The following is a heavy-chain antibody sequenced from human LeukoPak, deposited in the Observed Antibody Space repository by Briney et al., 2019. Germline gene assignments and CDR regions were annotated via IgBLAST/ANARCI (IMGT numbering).Heavy chain of an antibody. CDR3: AKAADCSGISCYLRWFDP. J-gene: IGHJ5*02. CDR1: GFTFSSYG. D-gene: IGHD2-15*01. V-gene: IGHV3-30*02. Sequence: GGSLRLSCAASGFTFSSYGMHWVRQAPGKGLEWVAFIHYDGSSKYYADSVKGRFTISRDNSKNTLYLQMNSLRAEDTAVYYCAKAADCSGISCYLRWFDPRGEGTLVTVSS. CDR2: IHYDGSSK.